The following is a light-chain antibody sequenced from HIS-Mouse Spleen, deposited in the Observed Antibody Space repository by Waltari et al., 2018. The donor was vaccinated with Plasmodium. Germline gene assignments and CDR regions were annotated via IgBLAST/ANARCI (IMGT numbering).Light chain of an antibody. CDR3: KQYKSYPIT. Sequence: DLQLTQSPSSLFASLADRVTITCRASQGISNYFAWFQQKPGKAPQSLIYAASSLQSGVPSKISGSGAGTDFTLTISSLQPEDCASYYCKQYKSYPITFGQGTRLESK. CDR1: QGISNY. J-gene: IGKJ5*01. V-gene: IGKV1-16*02. CDR2: AAS.